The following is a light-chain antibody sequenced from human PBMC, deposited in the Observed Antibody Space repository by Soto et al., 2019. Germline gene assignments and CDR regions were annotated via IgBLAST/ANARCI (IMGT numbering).Light chain of an antibody. CDR2: GNS. CDR3: QCYDSSVSGAGVV. J-gene: IGLJ2*01. V-gene: IGLV1-40*01. CDR1: SSNIGAGSD. Sequence: QSVLTQPPSVSGAPGQRVTISCTGSSSNIGAGSDVHWYQQLPGTAPKLLIYGNSNRPSGVPDRFCGSKSGTSASLAITGLQFEDEADYYYQCYDSSVSGAGVVFGGGTKLTVL.